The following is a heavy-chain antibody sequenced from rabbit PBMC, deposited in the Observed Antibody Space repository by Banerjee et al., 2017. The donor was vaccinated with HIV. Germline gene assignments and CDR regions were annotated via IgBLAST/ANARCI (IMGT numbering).Heavy chain of an antibody. CDR1: GFSFSSSYY. V-gene: IGHV1S45*01. D-gene: IGHD7-1*01. CDR3: ARGLHGSTGSLTRLDL. CDR2: IDGGSSGST. Sequence: QEQLEESGGDLVKPEGSLTLTCTASGFSFSSSYYMCWVRQAPGKGLEWIACIDGGSSGSTYDASWAKGRFTISKTSSTTVTLQMTSLTAADRATYFCARGLHGSTGSLTRLDLWGQGTLVTVS. J-gene: IGHJ3*01.